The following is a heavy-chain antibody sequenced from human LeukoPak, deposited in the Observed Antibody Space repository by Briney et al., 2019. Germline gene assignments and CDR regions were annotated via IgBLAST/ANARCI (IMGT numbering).Heavy chain of an antibody. V-gene: IGHV1-69-2*01. J-gene: IGHJ6*03. Sequence: ATVKISCKVSGYTFTDYYMHWVQQAPGKGLEWMGLVDPEDGGAIYAEKFQGRVTITADTSTDTAYMELSSLRSEDTAVYYCATAPPSYDILTGPTKDYMDVWGKGTTVTVSS. CDR2: VDPEDGGA. D-gene: IGHD3-9*01. CDR1: GYTFTDYY. CDR3: ATAPPSYDILTGPTKDYMDV.